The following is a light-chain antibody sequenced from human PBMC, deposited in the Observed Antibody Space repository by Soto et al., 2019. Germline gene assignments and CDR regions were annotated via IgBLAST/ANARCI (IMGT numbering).Light chain of an antibody. CDR2: AVT. CDR3: GSYSTSSTLV. Sequence: QSALTQPASVSGSPGQSITISCTGTSSDIGGYNFVSWYHQHPGKAPKLLIYAVTNRPSGIPDRFSGSNSGNTASLTISALHAEDGADYYCGSYSTSSTLVFGGGTKLTVL. J-gene: IGLJ2*01. CDR1: SSDIGGYNF. V-gene: IGLV2-14*01.